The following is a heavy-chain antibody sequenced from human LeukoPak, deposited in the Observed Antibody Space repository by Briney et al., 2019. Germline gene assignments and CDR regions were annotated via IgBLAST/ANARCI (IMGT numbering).Heavy chain of an antibody. V-gene: IGHV1-69*04. CDR3: ARDSSGYSSGWYRIDY. D-gene: IGHD6-19*01. CDR2: IIPILGIA. Sequence: SVKVSCKASGGTFSSYAISWVRQAPGQGLEWMGRIIPILGIANYAQKFQGRVAITADKSTSTAYMELSSLRPEDTAVYYCARDSSGYSSGWYRIDYWGQGTLVTVSS. CDR1: GGTFSSYA. J-gene: IGHJ4*02.